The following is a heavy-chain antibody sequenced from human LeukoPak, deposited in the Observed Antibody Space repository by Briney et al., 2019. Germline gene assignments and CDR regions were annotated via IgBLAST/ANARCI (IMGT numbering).Heavy chain of an antibody. J-gene: IGHJ4*02. CDR1: GFTFSSYA. D-gene: IGHD2-2*01. CDR3: AKEYPPKAYFDY. CDR2: ISYDESNK. V-gene: IGHV3-30*01. Sequence: GGSLRLSCAASGFTFSSYAMHWVRQAPGMGREWGAVISYDESNKYYADSVKGRFTISRDNSKNTLYLQMNSLRAEDTAVYYCAKEYPPKAYFDYWGQGTLVTVSS.